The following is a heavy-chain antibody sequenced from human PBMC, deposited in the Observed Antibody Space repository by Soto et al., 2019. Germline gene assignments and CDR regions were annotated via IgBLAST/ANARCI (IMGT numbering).Heavy chain of an antibody. V-gene: IGHV1-69*08. J-gene: IGHJ2*01. CDR1: GGTFSSHT. D-gene: IGHD4-17*01. CDR2: IIPALGTA. CDR3: ARPDFGDYWYFDL. Sequence: SVKVSCKASGGTFSSHTFSWVRQAPGQGLEWMGRIIPALGTATYAQKFQGRVTTTADESATTVYMELNSLRSEDTAVYYCARPDFGDYWYFDLWGRGTLVTSPQ.